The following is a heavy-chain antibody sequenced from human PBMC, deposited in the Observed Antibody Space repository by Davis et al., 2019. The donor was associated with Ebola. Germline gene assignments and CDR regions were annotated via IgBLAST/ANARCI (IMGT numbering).Heavy chain of an antibody. CDR1: GYSFNIYW. J-gene: IGHJ6*02. CDR3: ARLVTLGYNYYYYGMDV. V-gene: IGHV5-51*01. D-gene: IGHD3-22*01. Sequence: QVSCKGSGYSFNIYWIAWVRQMPGKGLEWMGIMHPGDSETAYSPSFQGQVTFSADKSITTAYLQWSSRKASDTAIYYCARLVTLGYNYYYYGMDVWGQGTTVTVSS. CDR2: MHPGDSET.